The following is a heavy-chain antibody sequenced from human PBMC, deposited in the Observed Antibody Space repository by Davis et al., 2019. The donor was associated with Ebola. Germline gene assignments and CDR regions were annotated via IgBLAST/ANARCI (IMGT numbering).Heavy chain of an antibody. CDR3: ARSGDDDFWSGYHYGMDV. V-gene: IGHV3-53*04. CDR2: IYSGGGST. CDR1: GFTVSSNY. D-gene: IGHD3-3*01. Sequence: GGSLRLSCAASGFTVSSNYMSWVRQAPGKGLEWVSVIYSGGGSTYYADSVKGRFTISRHNSKNTLYLQMNSLRAADTAVYYCARSGDDDFWSGYHYGMDVWGQGTTVTVSS. J-gene: IGHJ6*02.